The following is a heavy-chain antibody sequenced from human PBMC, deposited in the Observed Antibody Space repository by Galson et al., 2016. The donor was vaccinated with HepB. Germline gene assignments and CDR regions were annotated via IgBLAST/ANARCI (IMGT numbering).Heavy chain of an antibody. D-gene: IGHD2-21*01. CDR2: IGHGGATT. V-gene: IGHV3-23*01. J-gene: IGHJ4*02. CDR1: GFTFSTYA. CDR3: AKGRCGGVSCYPGGN. Sequence: SLRLSCAASGFTFSTYAMSWVRQAPGKGLEWVSGIGHGGATTYHADPVKGRFTISRDNSKNTLYLQMNSPRAEDTAVYYCAKGRCGGVSCYPGGNWGQGTLVTVSS.